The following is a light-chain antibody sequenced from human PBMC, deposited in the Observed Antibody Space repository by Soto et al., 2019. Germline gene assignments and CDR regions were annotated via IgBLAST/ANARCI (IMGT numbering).Light chain of an antibody. Sequence: EIVMTQSPATLSVSPGERATLSCRASQGVRSNLAWYSQKPGQPPRLVISGASSRATGIPDRFSGSGSGTDLTITISRLEPEDFAVYYCQQYGSSPLTFGGGTRLEI. CDR3: QQYGSSPLT. CDR2: GAS. V-gene: IGKV3-20*01. CDR1: QGVRSN. J-gene: IGKJ5*01.